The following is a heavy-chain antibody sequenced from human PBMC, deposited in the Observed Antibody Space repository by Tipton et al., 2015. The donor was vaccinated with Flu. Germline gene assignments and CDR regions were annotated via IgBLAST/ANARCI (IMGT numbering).Heavy chain of an antibody. CDR3: ARATVRAYYFDY. V-gene: IGHV4-34*01. D-gene: IGHD3-10*01. J-gene: IGHJ4*02. CDR2: INHSGST. Sequence: TLSLTCAVYGGSFSGYYWSWIRQPPGKGLEWIGEINHSGSTNYNPSLKSRVTISVDTSKNQFSLKLSSVTAADTAVYYCARATVRAYYFDYWGQGTLVTVSS. CDR1: GGSFSGYY.